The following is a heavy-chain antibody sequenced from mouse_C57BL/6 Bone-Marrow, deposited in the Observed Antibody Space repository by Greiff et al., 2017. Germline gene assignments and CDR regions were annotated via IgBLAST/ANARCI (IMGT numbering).Heavy chain of an antibody. J-gene: IGHJ4*01. CDR2: INPSSGYT. CDR3: ARGRTNWGYAMDY. CDR1: GYTFTSYW. D-gene: IGHD4-1*01. Sequence: VQLQQSGAELAKPGASVKLSCKASGYTFTSYWMHWVKQRPGQGLEWIGYINPSSGYTKYNQKFKDKATLTADKSSSTAYMQLSSLTYEDSAVYYCARGRTNWGYAMDYWGQGTSVTVSS. V-gene: IGHV1-7*01.